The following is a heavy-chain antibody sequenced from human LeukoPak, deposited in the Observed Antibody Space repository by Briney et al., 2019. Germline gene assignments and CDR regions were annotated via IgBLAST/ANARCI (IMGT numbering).Heavy chain of an antibody. CDR2: IYYGGST. D-gene: IGHD5-12*01. J-gene: IGHJ4*02. CDR1: GGSISSSSYY. CDR3: ARLGGYDLPYYFDY. Sequence: SETLSLTCTVSGGSISSSSYYWGWIRQPPGKGLEWIGSIYYGGSTYYNPSLKSRVTISVDTSKNQFSLKLSSVTAADTAVYYCARLGGYDLPYYFDYWGQGTLVTVSS. V-gene: IGHV4-39*01.